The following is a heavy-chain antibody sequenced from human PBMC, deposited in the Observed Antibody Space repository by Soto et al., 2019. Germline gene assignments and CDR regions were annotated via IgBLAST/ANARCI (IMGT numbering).Heavy chain of an antibody. V-gene: IGHV4-31*03. D-gene: IGHD3-22*01. Sequence: SETLSLTCTVSGGSISSGGYYWSWIRQHPGKGLEWIGYIYYSGSTYYNPSLKSRVTISVDTSKNQFSLKLSSVTAADTAVYYCASDSSGYGCFDYWGQGTLVTVSS. CDR3: ASDSSGYGCFDY. CDR2: IYYSGST. J-gene: IGHJ4*02. CDR1: GGSISSGGYY.